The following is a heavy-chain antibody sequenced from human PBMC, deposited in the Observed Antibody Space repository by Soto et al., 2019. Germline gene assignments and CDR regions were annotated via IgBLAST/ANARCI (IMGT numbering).Heavy chain of an antibody. CDR3: ARDRDFWSGYSNWFDP. Sequence: ASVKVSCKASGGTFSSYAISWVRQAPGQGLEWRGGIIPIFGTANYAQKFQGRVTITADKSTSTAYMELSSLRSEDTAVYYCARDRDFWSGYSNWFDPWGQGTLVTVSS. CDR1: GGTFSSYA. J-gene: IGHJ5*02. CDR2: IIPIFGTA. D-gene: IGHD3-3*01. V-gene: IGHV1-69*06.